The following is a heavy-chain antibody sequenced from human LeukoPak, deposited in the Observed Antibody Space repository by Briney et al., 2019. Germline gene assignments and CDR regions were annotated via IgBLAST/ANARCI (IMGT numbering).Heavy chain of an antibody. CDR3: ARDCGGGSCYGPYDAFDI. J-gene: IGHJ3*02. Sequence: PGGSLRLSCAASGFTFSSYETNWVRQAPGKGLEWVSYISSSGSTIYYADSEKGRFTISRDNAKNSLYLQMNSLRAEDTAVYYCARDCGGGSCYGPYDAFDIWGQGTMVTVSS. D-gene: IGHD2-15*01. V-gene: IGHV3-48*03. CDR2: ISSSGSTI. CDR1: GFTFSSYE.